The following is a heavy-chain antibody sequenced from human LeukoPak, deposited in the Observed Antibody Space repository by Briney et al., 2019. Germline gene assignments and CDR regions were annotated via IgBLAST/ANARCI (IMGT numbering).Heavy chain of an antibody. CDR1: GGSISSRSYF. CDR2: IFHSGST. D-gene: IGHD4-23*01. CDR3: ASLYGGNSNFDY. J-gene: IGHJ4*02. V-gene: IGHV4-39*01. Sequence: SETLSLTCTVSGGSISSRSYFWGWIRQPPGKGLEWIGSIFHSGSTFYNPSLKSRVTISVDTSKNQFSLKLSSVTAADTAVYYCASLYGGNSNFDYWGQGTLVTVSS.